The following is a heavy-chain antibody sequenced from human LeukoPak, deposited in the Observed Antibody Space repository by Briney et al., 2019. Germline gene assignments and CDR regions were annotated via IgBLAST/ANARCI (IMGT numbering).Heavy chain of an antibody. CDR1: GGTFSSYA. D-gene: IGHD3-10*01. J-gene: IGHJ5*02. CDR3: ARVGYYGSGSYYMTGQFDP. V-gene: IGHV1-69*01. CDR2: IIPIFGTA. Sequence: SVTVSCKASGGTFSSYAISWVRQAPGQGLEWMGGIIPIFGTANYAQKFQGRVTITADESTSTAYMELSSLRSEDTAVYYCARVGYYGSGSYYMTGQFDPWGQGTLVTVSS.